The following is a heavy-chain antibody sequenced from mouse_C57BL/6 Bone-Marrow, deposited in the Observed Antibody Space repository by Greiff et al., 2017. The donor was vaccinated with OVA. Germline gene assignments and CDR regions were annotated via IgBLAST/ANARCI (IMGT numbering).Heavy chain of an antibody. CDR1: GFTFSSYA. J-gene: IGHJ3*01. D-gene: IGHD2-5*01. V-gene: IGHV5-4*01. CDR3: AREPPYSNYY. CDR2: ISDGGSYT. Sequence: EVKLVESGGGLVKPGGSLKLSCAASGFTFSSYAMSWVRQTPEKRLEWVATISDGGSYTYYPDNVKGRFTISRDNAKNNLYLQMSHLKSEDTAMYYCAREPPYSNYYWGQGTLVTVSA.